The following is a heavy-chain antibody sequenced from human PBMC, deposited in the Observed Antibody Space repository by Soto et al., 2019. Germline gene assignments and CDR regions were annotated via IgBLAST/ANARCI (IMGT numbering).Heavy chain of an antibody. Sequence: SVKVSCKASGGTFSNFVISWVRQAPGQGLEWMGGSIPIFGTANYAQKFQGRVTIIADESTGTTYMELTSLRSEDTAVYYCARAPILVGETTYENYFDYWGQGTLVTVSS. CDR2: SIPIFGTA. CDR1: GGTFSNFV. V-gene: IGHV1-69*13. D-gene: IGHD2-21*01. CDR3: ARAPILVGETTYENYFDY. J-gene: IGHJ4*02.